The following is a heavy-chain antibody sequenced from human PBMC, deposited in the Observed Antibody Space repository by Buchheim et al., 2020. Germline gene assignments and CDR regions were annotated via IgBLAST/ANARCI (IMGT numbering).Heavy chain of an antibody. CDR3: ARCALGSTSMVSPFDY. J-gene: IGHJ4*02. CDR2: IIPSGGST. V-gene: IGHV1-46*01. CDR1: GYTFTNYY. D-gene: IGHD3-10*01. Sequence: QVQLVQSGAEVKKPGASVRVSCKASGYTFTNYYMHWVRQAPGQGLEWMGIIIPSGGSTSYAQKFQGRVTMTRDTSTNTVYMELSSLNSEDTAVYYCARCALGSTSMVSPFDYWGQGTL.